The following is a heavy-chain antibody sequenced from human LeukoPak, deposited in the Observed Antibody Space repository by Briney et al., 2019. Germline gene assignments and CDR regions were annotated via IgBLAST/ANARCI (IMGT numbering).Heavy chain of an antibody. Sequence: SETLSLTCSVSGYSIRSGFYWGWIRQPPGKGLEWIGSIFHSGSTYYNPSLKSRVTISVDTSKNQFSLKLSFVTAADTAVYYCARANYYGSSGYSRGAFDLWGQGTMVTVSS. CDR3: ARANYYGSSGYSRGAFDL. D-gene: IGHD3-22*01. V-gene: IGHV4-38-2*02. CDR2: IFHSGST. CDR1: GYSIRSGFY. J-gene: IGHJ3*01.